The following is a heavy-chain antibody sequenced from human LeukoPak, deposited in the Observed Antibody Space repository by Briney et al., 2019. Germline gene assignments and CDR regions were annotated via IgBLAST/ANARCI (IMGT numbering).Heavy chain of an antibody. Sequence: PGGSLRLSCAASGFNFSNYAMSWVRQAPGKGLEWVSAISGSGGSTYYADSVKGRFTISRDNSKNTLYLQMNRLRAEDTAVYYCAREGGSYYFDYWGQGTLVTVSS. CDR3: AREGGSYYFDY. V-gene: IGHV3-23*01. J-gene: IGHJ4*02. CDR1: GFNFSNYA. D-gene: IGHD1-26*01. CDR2: ISGSGGST.